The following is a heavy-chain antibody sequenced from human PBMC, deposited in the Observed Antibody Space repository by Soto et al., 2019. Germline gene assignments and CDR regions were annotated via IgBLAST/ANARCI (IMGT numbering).Heavy chain of an antibody. CDR2: IGTAGDT. V-gene: IGHV3-13*01. J-gene: IGHJ4*02. CDR3: ARIAVAGPYPDY. Sequence: GGSLRLSCAASGFPFSSYDMHWVRQATGKGLEWVSAIGTAGDTYYPGSVKGRFTISRENAKNSLYLQMNSLRAGDTAVYYCARIAVAGPYPDYWGQGTLVTVSS. CDR1: GFPFSSYD. D-gene: IGHD6-19*01.